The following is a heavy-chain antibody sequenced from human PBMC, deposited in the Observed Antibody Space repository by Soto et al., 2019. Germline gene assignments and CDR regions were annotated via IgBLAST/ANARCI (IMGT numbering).Heavy chain of an antibody. CDR2: IFHIGCS. D-gene: IGHD3-10*02. V-gene: IGHV4-30-2*01. CDR3: AIVALGSVVSMDV. Sequence: PSATLSLTCAVSGGSISSGGYSWSWIRQPPGKVLEWIGYIFHIGCSYYNPSLRSRVTISVDRSKNQFSLKLSSVTAADTAVYYCAIVALGSVVSMDVWGQGTTVTVSS. CDR1: GGSISSGGYS. J-gene: IGHJ6*02.